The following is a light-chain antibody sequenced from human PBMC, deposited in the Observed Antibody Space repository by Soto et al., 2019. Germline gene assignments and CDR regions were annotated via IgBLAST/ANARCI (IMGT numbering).Light chain of an antibody. V-gene: IGKV3-20*01. CDR1: QSLSKNY. CDR2: DAS. CDR3: QQCVTAPLT. J-gene: IGKJ1*01. Sequence: EIVLTQSPGTLSLSPGERATLSCRASQSLSKNYLAWYQHKPGQAPRLLIHDASNRATGIPDRFSGSGSGTDITLTISSLEPEDSAVYYCQQCVTAPLTFGPGTKVEI.